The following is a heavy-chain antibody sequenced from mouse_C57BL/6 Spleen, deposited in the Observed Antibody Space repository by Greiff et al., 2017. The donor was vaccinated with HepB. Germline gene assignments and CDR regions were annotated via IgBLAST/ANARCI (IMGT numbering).Heavy chain of an antibody. CDR2: IDPETGGT. V-gene: IGHV1-15*01. Sequence: QVQLQQSGAELVRPGASVTLSCKASGYTFTDYEMHWVKQTPVHGLEWIGAIDPETGGTAYNQKFKGKAILTADKSSSTAYMELRSLTSEDSAVYYWTRETFITTVVEGSFDYWGQGTTLTVSS. CDR3: TRETFITTVVEGSFDY. J-gene: IGHJ2*01. CDR1: GYTFTDYE. D-gene: IGHD1-1*01.